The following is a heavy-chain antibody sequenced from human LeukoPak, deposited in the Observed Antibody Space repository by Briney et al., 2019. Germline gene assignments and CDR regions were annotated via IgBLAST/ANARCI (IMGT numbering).Heavy chain of an antibody. CDR3: ARDSFRRTTVTNYFDY. D-gene: IGHD4-17*01. J-gene: IGHJ4*02. CDR1: GYTFTSYT. Sequence: ASVKVSCKASGYTFTSYTIHWVRQAPGQRLEWMGWINAGNGNTKYSQEFQGRVTITRDTSASTAYMELSSLRSEDMAVYYCARDSFRRTTVTNYFDYWGQGTLVTVSS. V-gene: IGHV1-3*03. CDR2: INAGNGNT.